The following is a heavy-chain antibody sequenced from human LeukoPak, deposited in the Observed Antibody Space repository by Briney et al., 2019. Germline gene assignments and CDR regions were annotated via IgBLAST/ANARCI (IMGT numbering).Heavy chain of an antibody. CDR1: GFTFSSYA. V-gene: IGHV3-30-3*01. J-gene: IGHJ5*02. CDR3: ASPPGVSA. D-gene: IGHD2-8*01. Sequence: PGGSLRLSCAASGFTFSSYAMHWVRQAPGKGLEWVAVISYDGSNKYYADSVKGRFTISRDNSKNTLYLQMNSLRAEDTAVYYCASPPGVSAWGQGTLVTVSS. CDR2: ISYDGSNK.